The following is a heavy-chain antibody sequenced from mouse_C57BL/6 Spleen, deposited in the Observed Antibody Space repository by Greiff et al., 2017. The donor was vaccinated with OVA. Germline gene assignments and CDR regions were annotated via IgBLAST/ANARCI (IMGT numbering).Heavy chain of an antibody. Sequence: QVQLQQPGAELVRPGSSVKLSCKASGYTFTSYWMDWVKQRPGQGLEWIGNIYPSDSETHYNQKFKDKATLTVDKSSSTAYMQLSSLTSEDSAVYYCARHYSWYFDVWGTGTTVTVSS. CDR3: ARHYSWYFDV. D-gene: IGHD2-12*01. CDR2: IYPSDSET. V-gene: IGHV1-61*01. J-gene: IGHJ1*03. CDR1: GYTFTSYW.